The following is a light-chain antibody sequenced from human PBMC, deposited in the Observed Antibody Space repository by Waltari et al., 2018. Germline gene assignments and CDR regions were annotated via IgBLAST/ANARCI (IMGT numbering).Light chain of an antibody. Sequence: HAGLTPPPSVSQGLRQTATLTCTGNSNYVGNHEAAWLQQHQGQPPKLLSYRNNNRPSGISDRFSASRSGNTASLTITGLQPEDEADYYCSAWDSDLSGYVFGTGTKVTVL. CDR1: SNYVGNHE. CDR3: SAWDSDLSGYV. J-gene: IGLJ1*01. CDR2: RNN. V-gene: IGLV10-54*04.